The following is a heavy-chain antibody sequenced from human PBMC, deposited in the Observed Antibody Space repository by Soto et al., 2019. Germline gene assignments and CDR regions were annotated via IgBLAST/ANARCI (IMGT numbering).Heavy chain of an antibody. CDR2: FYSSGSS. Sequence: SETLSLTCFVSGYSITAGGDYWSWIRHHPGKGLEWIGSFYSSGSSIYNPSLRSRVSISGDTSSNQFSMSLTFVTAADTARYYCARMYSSGSGWFHPWGQGTLVTVS. CDR3: ARMYSSGSGWFHP. CDR1: GYSITAGGDY. D-gene: IGHD6-19*01. J-gene: IGHJ5*02. V-gene: IGHV4-31*03.